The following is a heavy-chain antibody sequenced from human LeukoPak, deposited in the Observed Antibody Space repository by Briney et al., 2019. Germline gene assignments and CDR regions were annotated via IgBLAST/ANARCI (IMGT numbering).Heavy chain of an antibody. CDR2: IYYSGST. V-gene: IGHV4-59*01. CDR3: ARVHGYCSSTSCYTGIEGYYYMDV. Sequence: SETLSLTCTVSGGSISSYYWSWIRQPPGKGLEWIGYIYYSGSTNYNPSLKSRVTISVDTSKNQFSLKLSSVTAADTAVYYCARVHGYCSSTSCYTGIEGYYYMDVWGKGTTVTVSS. J-gene: IGHJ6*03. D-gene: IGHD2-2*02. CDR1: GGSISSYY.